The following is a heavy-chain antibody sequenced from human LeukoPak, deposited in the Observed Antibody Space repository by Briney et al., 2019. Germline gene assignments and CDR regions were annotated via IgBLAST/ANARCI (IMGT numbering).Heavy chain of an antibody. CDR3: ATSRTFDY. CDR1: GFTLSSYW. V-gene: IGHV3-74*01. CDR2: IDSDGSST. Sequence: PGGSLRLSCAASGFTLSSYWMHWVRHAPGKGLVWVSRIDSDGSSTSYADSVKGRFTISRDNAKNTVYLQMNSLRAEDTAVYYCATSRTFDYWGQGTLVTVSS. J-gene: IGHJ4*01.